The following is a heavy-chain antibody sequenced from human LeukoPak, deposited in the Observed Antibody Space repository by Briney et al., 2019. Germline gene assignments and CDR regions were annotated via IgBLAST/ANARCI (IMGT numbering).Heavy chain of an antibody. Sequence: PGGSLRLSCAASGFTFSSYSMHWVRQAPGKGLVWVSHINSDGSSTNYADSVKGRFTISRDNAKNTLYLHMNSLRAEDTAVYYCARVGRGREILPDYWGQGTLVTVSS. V-gene: IGHV3-74*01. CDR3: ARVGRGREILPDY. CDR2: INSDGSST. D-gene: IGHD1-26*01. J-gene: IGHJ4*02. CDR1: GFTFSSYS.